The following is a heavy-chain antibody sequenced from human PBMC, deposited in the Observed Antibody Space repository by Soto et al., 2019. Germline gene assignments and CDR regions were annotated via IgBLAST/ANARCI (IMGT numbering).Heavy chain of an antibody. CDR1: GYTFASYD. CDR2: MSPSSGTT. Sequence: VASVKVSCRASGYTFASYDISWVRQATGQGLEWMGWMSPSSGTTGFVQKFQGRVTVTRDTSISTAYMEVTSLTSEDTAVYYCARTIFGVATYYFDYWGQGTLVTVSS. CDR3: ARTIFGVATYYFDY. D-gene: IGHD3-3*01. V-gene: IGHV1-8*01. J-gene: IGHJ4*02.